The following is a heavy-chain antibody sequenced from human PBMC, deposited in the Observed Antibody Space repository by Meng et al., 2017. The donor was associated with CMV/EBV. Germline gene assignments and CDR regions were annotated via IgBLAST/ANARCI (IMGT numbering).Heavy chain of an antibody. CDR3: ARAFGNWNYEGVDY. Sequence: ASVKVSCKASGYTFTGYYMHWVRQAPGQGLEWMGWINPNSGGTNYAQKFQGRVTMTRDTSISTAYMELSRLRSDDTAVYYCARAFGNWNYEGVDYWGQGTLVTVPQ. D-gene: IGHD1-7*01. CDR2: INPNSGGT. CDR1: GYTFTGYY. J-gene: IGHJ4*02. V-gene: IGHV1-2*02.